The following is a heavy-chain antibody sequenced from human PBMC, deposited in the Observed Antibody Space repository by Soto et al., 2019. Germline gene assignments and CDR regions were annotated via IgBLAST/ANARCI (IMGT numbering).Heavy chain of an antibody. CDR1: GGTFSSYA. J-gene: IGHJ4*02. CDR2: IIPIFGTA. V-gene: IGHV1-69*13. D-gene: IGHD3-3*01. CDR3: ARGLADFWRGSFDY. Sequence: AASVKVSCKASGGTFSSYAISWVRHAPGQGLEWMGGIIPIFGTANYAQKFQGRVTITADESTSTAYMELSSLRSEDTAVYYCARGLADFWRGSFDYWGQGTLVTVSS.